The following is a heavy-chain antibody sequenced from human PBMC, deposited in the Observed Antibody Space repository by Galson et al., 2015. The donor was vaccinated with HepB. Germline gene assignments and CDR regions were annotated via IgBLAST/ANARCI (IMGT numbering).Heavy chain of an antibody. CDR3: AKDLTDHYSLDY. J-gene: IGHJ4*02. V-gene: IGHV3-30*18. CDR2: ISYDASHI. CDR1: GFTFSDNA. Sequence: SLRLSCAASGFTFSDNAMHWVRQAPGKGLEWVTFISYDASHIYYADSVKGRFTISRDNFKKTVYLQMNSLGTDDTAVYYCAKDLTDHYSLDYWGPGTLVTVSS. D-gene: IGHD4-11*01.